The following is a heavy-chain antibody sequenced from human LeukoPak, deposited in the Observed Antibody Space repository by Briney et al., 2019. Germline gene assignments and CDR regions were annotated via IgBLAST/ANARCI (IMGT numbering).Heavy chain of an antibody. V-gene: IGHV4-39*07. CDR1: GGSISSSSYY. Sequence: SETLSLTCTVSGGSISSSSYYWGWIRQPPGKGLEWIGSIYYSGSTYYNPSLKSRVTISVDTSKNQFSLKLSSVTAADTAVYYCARGIGPNTGRDNDYWGQGTLVTVSS. J-gene: IGHJ4*02. CDR3: ARGIGPNTGRDNDY. CDR2: IYYSGST. D-gene: IGHD1-1*01.